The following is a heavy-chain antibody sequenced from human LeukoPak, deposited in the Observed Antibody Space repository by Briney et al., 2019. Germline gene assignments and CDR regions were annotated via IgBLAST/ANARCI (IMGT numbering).Heavy chain of an antibody. J-gene: IGHJ4*02. Sequence: GGSLRLSCAASGFTFSSYAMHWVRQAPGKGLEWVAVISYDGSNKYYAESVKGRFTISRDNSKNTLYLQLNSLRPDDTAVYYCARDQLAYSGYDTLFDYWGQGTLVTVSS. D-gene: IGHD5-12*01. CDR3: ARDQLAYSGYDTLFDY. V-gene: IGHV3-30*04. CDR2: ISYDGSNK. CDR1: GFTFSSYA.